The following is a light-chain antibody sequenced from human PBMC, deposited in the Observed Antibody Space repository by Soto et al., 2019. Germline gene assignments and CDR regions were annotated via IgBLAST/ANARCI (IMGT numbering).Light chain of an antibody. Sequence: EIVLTQFPDTLSLSPGERATLSCRASQSVRNRYFAWYQQRPGQAPRLLIYGADSRATGIPDRFSGSGSDTDFTLTISXXXPXXXXXXXXXXXXXXPRYTFGQGTKLEI. J-gene: IGKJ2*01. V-gene: IGKV3-20*01. CDR1: QSVRNRY. CDR3: XXXXXXPRYT. CDR2: GAD.